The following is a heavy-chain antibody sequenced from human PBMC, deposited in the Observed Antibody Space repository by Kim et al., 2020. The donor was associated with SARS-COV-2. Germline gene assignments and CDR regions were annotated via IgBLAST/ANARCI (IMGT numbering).Heavy chain of an antibody. CDR2: IIPIFGTA. D-gene: IGHD6-19*01. J-gene: IGHJ4*02. V-gene: IGHV1-69*13. CDR3: ARVRIGYSSGWYGCYFDY. Sequence: SVKVSCKASGGTFSSYAISWVRQAPGQGLEWMGGIIPIFGTANYAQKFQGRVTITADESTSTAYMELSSLRSEDTAVYYCARVRIGYSSGWYGCYFDYWGPGTLVTVSS. CDR1: GGTFSSYA.